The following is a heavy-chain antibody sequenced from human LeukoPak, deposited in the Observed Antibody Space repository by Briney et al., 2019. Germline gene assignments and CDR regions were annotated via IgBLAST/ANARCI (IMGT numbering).Heavy chain of an antibody. CDR3: ARSVSYYDSSGYLDY. CDR1: GGSVSSGSYY. CDR2: IYYSGST. J-gene: IGHJ4*02. V-gene: IGHV4-61*01. D-gene: IGHD3-22*01. Sequence: SETLSLTCTVSGGSVSSGSYYWSWIRQPPGKGLEWIGYIYYSGSTNYNPSLKSRVTISVDTSNNQFSLKLSSVTAADTAVYYCARSVSYYDSSGYLDYWGQGTLVTVSS.